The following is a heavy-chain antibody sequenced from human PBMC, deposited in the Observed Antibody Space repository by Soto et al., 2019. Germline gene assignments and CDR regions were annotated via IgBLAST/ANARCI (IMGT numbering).Heavy chain of an antibody. CDR3: AKDRVTTVIYDAFDI. D-gene: IGHD4-17*01. CDR2: ISYDGSNK. Sequence: GGSLRLSCAASGFTFSSYGMHCVRQAPGKGLEWVAVISYDGSNKYYADSVKGRFTISRDNSKNTLYLQMNSLRAEDTAVYYCAKDRVTTVIYDAFDIWGQGAMVTVSS. CDR1: GFTFSSYG. J-gene: IGHJ3*02. V-gene: IGHV3-30*18.